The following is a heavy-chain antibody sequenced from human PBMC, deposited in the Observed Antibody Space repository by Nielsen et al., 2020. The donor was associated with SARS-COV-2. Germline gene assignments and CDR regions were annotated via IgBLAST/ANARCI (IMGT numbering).Heavy chain of an antibody. CDR2: IYPGDSDS. D-gene: IGHD3-10*01. V-gene: IGHV5-51*01. CDR1: GYSFTSYW. J-gene: IGHJ4*02. CDR3: ARHAYGSGNYFVDF. Sequence: KVSCKGSGYSFTSYWIGWVRQTPGKGLEWMGVIYPGDSDSTYSPSFQGQVSFSVDKSISTAYLQWTSLKASDTALYYCARHAYGSGNYFVDFWGQGTQVTVSS.